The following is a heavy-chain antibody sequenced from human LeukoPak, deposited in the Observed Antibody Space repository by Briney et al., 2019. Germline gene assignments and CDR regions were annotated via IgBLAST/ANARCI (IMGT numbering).Heavy chain of an antibody. Sequence: ASVKVSCKAFGGSFSSEAISWVRQAPGQGLEWMGMINPSGGSTTYAQKFQGRVTMTRDTSTSTVYMELSSLRSEDTAVYYCARDVGSSSWYFDYWGQGTLVTVSS. V-gene: IGHV1-46*01. CDR3: ARDVGSSSWYFDY. D-gene: IGHD6-13*01. CDR1: GGSFSSEA. CDR2: INPSGGST. J-gene: IGHJ4*02.